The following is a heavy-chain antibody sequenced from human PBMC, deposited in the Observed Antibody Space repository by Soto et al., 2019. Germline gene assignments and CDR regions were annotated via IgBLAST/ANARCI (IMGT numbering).Heavy chain of an antibody. CDR1: GGSISSGGYS. Sequence: PSETLSLTCAVSGGSISSGGYSWSWIRQPPGKGLEWIGSIYYSGSTYYNPSLKSRVTISVDTSKNQFSLKLSSVTAADTAVYYCARISSGYYKGYYYGMDVWGQGTTVTVSS. CDR2: IYYSGST. D-gene: IGHD3-22*01. CDR3: ARISSGYYKGYYYGMDV. J-gene: IGHJ6*02. V-gene: IGHV4-30-2*03.